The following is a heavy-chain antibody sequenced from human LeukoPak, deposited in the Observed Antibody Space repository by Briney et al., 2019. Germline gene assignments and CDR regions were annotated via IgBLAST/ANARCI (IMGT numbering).Heavy chain of an antibody. V-gene: IGHV4-59*01. CDR1: GGSISSNY. CDR2: IYYSGST. J-gene: IGHJ4*02. D-gene: IGHD3-10*01. CDR3: ARFRSGTWYFDY. Sequence: SETLSLTCTVSGGSISSNYWSWIRQPPGKGLEWIGYIYYSGSTNYNPSLKSRVTISVDTSKNQFSLKLSSVTAADTAVYYCARFRSGTWYFDYWGQGTLVTVSP.